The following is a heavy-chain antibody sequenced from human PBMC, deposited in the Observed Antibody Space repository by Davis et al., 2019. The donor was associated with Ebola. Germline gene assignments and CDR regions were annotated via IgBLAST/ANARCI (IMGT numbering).Heavy chain of an antibody. D-gene: IGHD3-10*01. J-gene: IGHJ6*02. CDR3: ARDFGREGYYYYYGMDV. CDR2: IWYDGSNK. V-gene: IGHV3-33*01. CDR1: GFTFSSYG. Sequence: GGSLRLSCAASGFTFSSYGMHWVRQAPGKGLEWVAVIWYDGSNKYYADSVKGRFTISRDNSKNTLYLQMNSLRAEDTAVYYCARDFGREGYYYYYGMDVWGQGTTVTVSS.